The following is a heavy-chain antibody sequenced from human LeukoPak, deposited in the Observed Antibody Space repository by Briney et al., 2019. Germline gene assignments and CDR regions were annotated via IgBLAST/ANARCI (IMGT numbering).Heavy chain of an antibody. CDR1: GFTFSSYS. CDR2: ISSSSSYI. Sequence: GGSLRLSCAASGFTFSSYSMNWVRQAPGKGLEWVSSISSSSSYIYYADSVKGRFTISRDNAKNSLYLQMNSLRVEDTAVYYCASLPVAGQHDVFDYWGQGTMVTVSS. CDR3: ASLPVAGQHDVFDY. J-gene: IGHJ3*01. D-gene: IGHD6-19*01. V-gene: IGHV3-21*01.